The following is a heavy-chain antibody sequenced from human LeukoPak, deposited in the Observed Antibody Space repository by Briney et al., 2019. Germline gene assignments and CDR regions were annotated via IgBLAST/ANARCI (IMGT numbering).Heavy chain of an antibody. Sequence: PGGSLRLSCAASGFTFSSYWMHWVRQAPGKGLVWVSRINTDGSSTNYADSVKGRFTVSRDNAKNTLYLQVNSQRGEDTAVNYCATGRGTTLGFWGQGALVTVSS. J-gene: IGHJ4*02. CDR2: INTDGSST. V-gene: IGHV3-74*01. CDR3: ATGRGTTLGF. CDR1: GFTFSSYW. D-gene: IGHD1-26*01.